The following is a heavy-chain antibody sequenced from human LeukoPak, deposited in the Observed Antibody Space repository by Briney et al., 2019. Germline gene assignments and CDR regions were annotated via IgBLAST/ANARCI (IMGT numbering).Heavy chain of an antibody. CDR3: ARGFCTSTSCYGSY. CDR1: GFTFRSYT. V-gene: IGHV3-21*01. Sequence: GGSLRLSCAASGFTFRSYTMNWIRQAPGKVLECVSSISSSSSSIYYADSVKGRFTISRDNAKKSLYLQMNSLRAEDTAMYYCARGFCTSTSCYGSYWGQGTLVTVSS. CDR2: ISSSSSSI. D-gene: IGHD2-2*01. J-gene: IGHJ4*02.